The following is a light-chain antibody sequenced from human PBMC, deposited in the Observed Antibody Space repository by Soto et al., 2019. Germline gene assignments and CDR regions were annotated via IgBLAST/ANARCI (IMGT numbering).Light chain of an antibody. Sequence: IVMTQSPTILSVSPGERATLSCRASQSVSSNLAWYQQKPGQPPRLLMYGVYTRAPGTPARFSGSGSGTDFTLTISSLEPEDFAVYYCQQRANWPPLTFGGGTKVDIK. V-gene: IGKV3-11*01. CDR3: QQRANWPPLT. CDR1: QSVSSN. J-gene: IGKJ4*01. CDR2: GVY.